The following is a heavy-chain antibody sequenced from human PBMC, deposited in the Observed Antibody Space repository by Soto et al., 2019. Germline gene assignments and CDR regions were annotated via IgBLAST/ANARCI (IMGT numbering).Heavy chain of an antibody. CDR1: GFTVSSNY. CDR3: ARDPGYGDYYFDY. D-gene: IGHD4-17*01. V-gene: IGHV3-53*01. J-gene: IGHJ4*02. CDR2: IYSGGST. Sequence: EVQLVESGGGLIQPGGSLRLSCAASGFTVSSNYMSWVRQAPGKGLEWVSVIYSGGSTYYADSVKGRFTISRDNSKNTLYLQMNGLRAEDTGVYYCARDPGYGDYYFDYWGQGTLVTVSS.